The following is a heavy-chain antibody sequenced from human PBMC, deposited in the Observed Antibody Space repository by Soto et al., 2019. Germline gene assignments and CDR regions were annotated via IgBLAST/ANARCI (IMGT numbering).Heavy chain of an antibody. CDR2: IIPILGIA. CDR1: GGTFSSYT. Sequence: QVQLVQSGAEVKKPGSSVKVSCKASGGTFSSYTISWVRQAPGQGLEWMGRIIPILGIANYAQKFQGRVTITVDKSTSTAYMELSSLRSEDTAVYYCARDLGVVGYYYYYGMDVWGQGTTVTVSS. J-gene: IGHJ6*02. CDR3: ARDLGVVGYYYYYGMDV. V-gene: IGHV1-69*08. D-gene: IGHD2-15*01.